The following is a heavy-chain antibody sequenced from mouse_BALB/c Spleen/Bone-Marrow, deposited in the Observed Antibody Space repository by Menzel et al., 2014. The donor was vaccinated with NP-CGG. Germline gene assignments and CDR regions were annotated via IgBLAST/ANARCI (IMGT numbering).Heavy chain of an antibody. D-gene: IGHD1-1*01. V-gene: IGHV14-3*02. CDR1: GFNIKDTY. CDR3: AMDYYGSSLFAY. Sequence: VQLQQSGAELVKPGASVKLSCTASGFNIKDTYMHWVKQRPEQGLGWIGRIDPANGNTKYDPKFQGKATITADTSSNTAYLQLSSLTSEDTAVYYCAMDYYGSSLFAYWGQGTLVTVSA. CDR2: IDPANGNT. J-gene: IGHJ3*01.